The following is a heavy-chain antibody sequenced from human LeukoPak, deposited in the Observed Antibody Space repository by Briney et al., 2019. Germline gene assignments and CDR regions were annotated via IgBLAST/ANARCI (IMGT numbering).Heavy chain of an antibody. D-gene: IGHD1-14*01. J-gene: IGHJ4*02. CDR3: AKISSSAEPNFDY. CDR2: IRYDGSNK. CDR1: GFTFSSYG. V-gene: IGHV3-30*02. Sequence: PGGSLRLSCAASGFTFSSYGMHWVRQAPGKGLEWVAFIRYDGSNKYYADSVKGRFTISRDNSKNTLYLQMNSLRPEDTALYFCAKISSSAEPNFDYWGQGTLLTVSS.